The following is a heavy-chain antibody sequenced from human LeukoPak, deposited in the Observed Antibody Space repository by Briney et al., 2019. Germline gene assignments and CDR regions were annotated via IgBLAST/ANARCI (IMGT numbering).Heavy chain of an antibody. V-gene: IGHV4-4*02. CDR2: IYHSGST. CDR1: GGSISSSNW. D-gene: IGHD1-26*01. J-gene: IGHJ4*02. CDR3: ATPSGRYVRLHDS. Sequence: SETLSLTCAVSGGSISSSNWWSWVRQPPGKGLEWIGEIYHSGSTNYNPSLKSRVTISVDKSKNQFSLKLSSVTAADTAVYYCATPSGRYVRLHDSWGQGILVTVSS.